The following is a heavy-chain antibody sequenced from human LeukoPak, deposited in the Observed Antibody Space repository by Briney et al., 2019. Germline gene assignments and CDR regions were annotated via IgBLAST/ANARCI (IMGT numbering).Heavy chain of an antibody. D-gene: IGHD6-13*01. CDR2: IYYSGST. J-gene: IGHJ5*02. Sequence: PSETLSLTCTVSGGSISSYYWSWIRQPPGKGLEWIGYIYYSGSTNYNPSLKSRVTISVDTSKNQFSLKLSSVTAADTAVYYCARGVAAADFRFDPWGQGTLVTVSS. CDR3: ARGVAAADFRFDP. V-gene: IGHV4-59*01. CDR1: GGSISSYY.